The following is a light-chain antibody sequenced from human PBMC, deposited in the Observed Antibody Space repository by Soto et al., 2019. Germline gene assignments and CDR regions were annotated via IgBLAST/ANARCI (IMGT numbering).Light chain of an antibody. J-gene: IGKJ2*01. CDR2: WAS. Sequence: DIVMTQSPDSLAVSLVERATINCKSSQSVLYSSNNRNYLAWYQQKPGQPPKLLISWASTRESGVPDRFSGSGSGTDFTLTISSLQAEDVAVYYCHKHFSTSYTFGQGTRLEIK. CDR3: HKHFSTSYT. V-gene: IGKV4-1*01. CDR1: QSVLYSSNNRNY.